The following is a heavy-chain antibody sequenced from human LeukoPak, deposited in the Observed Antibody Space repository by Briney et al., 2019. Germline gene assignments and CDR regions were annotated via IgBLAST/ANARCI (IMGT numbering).Heavy chain of an antibody. CDR1: GGSISSGSYY. Sequence: SETLSLTCTVSGGSISSGSYYWSWIRQPDGKGLEWIGRIYTSGSTNYNPSLKSRVTISVDTSKNQFSLKLSSVTAADTAVYYCARDRSSGWYPTGNWFDPWGQGTLVTVSS. CDR3: ARDRSSGWYPTGNWFDP. J-gene: IGHJ5*02. CDR2: IYTSGST. V-gene: IGHV4-61*02. D-gene: IGHD6-19*01.